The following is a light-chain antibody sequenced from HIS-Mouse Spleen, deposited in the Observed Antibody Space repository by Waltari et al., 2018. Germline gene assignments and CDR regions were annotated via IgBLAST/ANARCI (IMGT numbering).Light chain of an antibody. J-gene: IGLJ3*02. CDR2: KDS. CDR3: QSADSSGTGWV. Sequence: SYVLTQPPPVSVAPGQTARITCGGNNIGSKSVHRYQQKPGQAPVLVIYKDSERPSGIPERFSGSSSGTTVTLTISGVQAEDEADYYCQSADSSGTGWVFGGGTKLTVL. V-gene: IGLV3-25*03. CDR1: NIGSKS.